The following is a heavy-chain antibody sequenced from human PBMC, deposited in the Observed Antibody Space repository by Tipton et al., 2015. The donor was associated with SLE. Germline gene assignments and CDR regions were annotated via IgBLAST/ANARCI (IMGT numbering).Heavy chain of an antibody. D-gene: IGHD6-13*01. J-gene: IGHJ6*03. V-gene: IGHV4-34*01. CDR3: ARVGSSWYVGYYYYMDV. CDR1: GGSFSGYF. CDR2: INHSGST. Sequence: TLSLTCAVYGGSFSGYFWGWIRQPPGKGLEWIGEINHSGSTNYNPSLKSRVTISVDTSKNQFSLKLSSVTAADTAVYYCARVGSSWYVGYYYYMDVWGKGTTVTVSS.